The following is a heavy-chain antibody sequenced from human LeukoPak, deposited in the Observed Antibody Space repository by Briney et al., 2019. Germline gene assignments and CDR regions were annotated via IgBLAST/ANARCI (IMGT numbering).Heavy chain of an antibody. J-gene: IGHJ4*02. CDR1: GGTFSSYA. Sequence: SVKVTCKASGGTFSSYAISWVRHAPGQGLEWMGGIIPIFGTANYAQTFQGRVTITADESTSTAYIELSSLRSEDTAVYYCASRYYGSGSYYRGPFDYWGQGTLVTVSS. V-gene: IGHV1-69*13. CDR3: ASRYYGSGSYYRGPFDY. D-gene: IGHD3-10*01. CDR2: IIPIFGTA.